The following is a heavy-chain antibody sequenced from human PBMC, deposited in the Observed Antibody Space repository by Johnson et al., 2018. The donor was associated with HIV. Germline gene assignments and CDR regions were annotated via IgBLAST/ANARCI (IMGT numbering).Heavy chain of an antibody. Sequence: VQLVESGGAVVQPGGSLRLSCAASGFTFDDYAMHWVRQAPGYGLEWVSLIRWDGAITYYVDSVKGRFTISRYNSRNSLFLPMKSLRAEDTAMYYCVRAEIYGGRSGNFAFDFGGRGTMVTVSP. V-gene: IGHV3-43D*03. J-gene: IGHJ3*01. D-gene: IGHD4-23*01. CDR2: IRWDGAIT. CDR3: VRAEIYGGRSGNFAFDF. CDR1: GFTFDDYA.